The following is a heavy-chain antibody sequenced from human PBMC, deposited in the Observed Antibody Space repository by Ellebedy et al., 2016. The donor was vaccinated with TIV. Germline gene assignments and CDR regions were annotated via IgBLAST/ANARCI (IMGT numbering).Heavy chain of an antibody. V-gene: IGHV3-9*01. J-gene: IGHJ3*02. CDR2: ISWNSGSI. D-gene: IGHD3-3*01. CDR3: AKDLELRFFKMEAFDI. CDR1: GFTFDDYA. Sequence: GGSLRLXXAASGFTFDDYAMHWVRQAPGRGLEWVSGISWNSGSIGYADSVKGRFTISRDNAKNSLYLQMNSLRAEDTALYYCAKDLELRFFKMEAFDIWGQGTMVNVSS.